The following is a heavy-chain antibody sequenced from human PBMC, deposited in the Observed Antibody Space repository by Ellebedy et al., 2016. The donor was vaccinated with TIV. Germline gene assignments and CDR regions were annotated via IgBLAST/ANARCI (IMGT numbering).Heavy chain of an antibody. J-gene: IGHJ4*02. D-gene: IGHD3-16*02. CDR2: VYYSGGT. V-gene: IGHV4-59*03. Sequence: MPSETLSLTCNVSGGSISIYHWNWIRQSPGKGLEWIGYVYYSGGTKYNPSLQSRVTMSVDTSKNQFSLKLSSVTAADTAVYYCANYVWGTYRYFDYWGQGTLVTVSS. CDR3: ANYVWGTYRYFDY. CDR1: GGSISIYH.